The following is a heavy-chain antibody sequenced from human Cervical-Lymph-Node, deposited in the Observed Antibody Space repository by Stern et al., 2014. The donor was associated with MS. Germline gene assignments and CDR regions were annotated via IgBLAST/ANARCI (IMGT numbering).Heavy chain of an antibody. CDR1: GYTLTDLP. Sequence: VQLVQSGAEVKKPGASVKVSCKVSGYTLTDLPIHWVRQTPGKGLEWMGNFDSEDGETSYAQKFQGRFTMTEDASTDTAYMELSSLRSDDTAVYYCTTRAGGYGAYELYFSHGMDVGGQGTTVTVTS. D-gene: IGHD5-12*01. CDR3: TTRAGGYGAYELYFSHGMDV. J-gene: IGHJ6*02. CDR2: FDSEDGET. V-gene: IGHV1-24*01.